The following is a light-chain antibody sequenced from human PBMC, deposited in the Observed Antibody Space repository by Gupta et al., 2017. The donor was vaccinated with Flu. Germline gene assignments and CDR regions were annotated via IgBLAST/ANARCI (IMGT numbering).Light chain of an antibody. J-gene: IGKJ2*01. CDR3: QQANSFPYT. CDR2: AAS. Sequence: DIQMTQSPSSVSASVGDRVTITCRASQDIDDWLAWYQQRPVKAPKLLIFAASSMESGVPSRFSGSGSGTEFTLTISSLQAEDFATYYCQQANSFPYTFGQGTKVE. V-gene: IGKV1-12*01. CDR1: QDIDDW.